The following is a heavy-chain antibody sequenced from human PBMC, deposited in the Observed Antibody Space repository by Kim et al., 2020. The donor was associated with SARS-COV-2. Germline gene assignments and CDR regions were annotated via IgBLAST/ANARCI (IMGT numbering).Heavy chain of an antibody. V-gene: IGHV4-39*07. CDR1: GGSISSSSYY. D-gene: IGHD3-10*01. CDR2: IYYSGST. J-gene: IGHJ4*02. CDR3: ASLGRTVLLWFGELWI. Sequence: SETLSLTCTVSGGSISSSSYYWGWIRQPPGKGLEWIGSIYYSGSTYYNPSLKSRVTISVDTSKNQFSLKLSSVTAADTAVYYCASLGRTVLLWFGELWIWGQGTLVTVSS.